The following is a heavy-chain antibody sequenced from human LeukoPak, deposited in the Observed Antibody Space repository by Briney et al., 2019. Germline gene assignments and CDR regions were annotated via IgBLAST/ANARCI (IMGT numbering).Heavy chain of an antibody. Sequence: SVKVSCKASGGTFSSYAISWVRQAPGQGLELMGRIIPIFGTANYAQKFQGRVTITTDESTSTAYMELSSLRSEDTAVYYCATPRGSYKYYFDYWGQGTLVTVSS. CDR1: GGTFSSYA. V-gene: IGHV1-69*05. CDR3: ATPRGSYKYYFDY. CDR2: IIPIFGTA. J-gene: IGHJ4*02. D-gene: IGHD3-16*01.